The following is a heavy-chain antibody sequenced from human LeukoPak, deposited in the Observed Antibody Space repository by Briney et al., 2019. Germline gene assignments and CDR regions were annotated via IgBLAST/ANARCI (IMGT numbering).Heavy chain of an antibody. J-gene: IGHJ4*02. Sequence: PGGSLTLSCAASGFTFSRYWMSWVRQAPGKGLEWVANIKEDGSRNHYVDSVKGRLTISRETAKNSLYLQRNSLRAEDTAVYYCARPLSGWYDADPYWGQGTLVTVSS. CDR3: ARPLSGWYDADPY. V-gene: IGHV3-7*05. D-gene: IGHD6-19*01. CDR2: IKEDGSRN. CDR1: GFTFSRYW.